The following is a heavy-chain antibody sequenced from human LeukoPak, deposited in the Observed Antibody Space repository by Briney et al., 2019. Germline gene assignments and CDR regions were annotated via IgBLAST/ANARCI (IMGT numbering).Heavy chain of an antibody. J-gene: IGHJ6*02. D-gene: IGHD4-23*01. V-gene: IGHV1-3*02. CDR3: ARGYYGGKGVDYYGMDV. Sequence: ASVKVSCKASGYTFTIYAMHWVRQAPGQRLEWMGWSNAGNGNTKYSQEFQGRVTITRDTSASTAYMELSSLRSEDMAVYYCARGYYGGKGVDYYGMDVWGQGTTVTVSS. CDR2: SNAGNGNT. CDR1: GYTFTIYA.